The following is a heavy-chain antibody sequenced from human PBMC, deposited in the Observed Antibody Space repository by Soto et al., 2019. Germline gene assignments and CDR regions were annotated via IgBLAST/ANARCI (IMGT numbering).Heavy chain of an antibody. Sequence: QVQLVQSGAEVKKPGSSVKVSCKASGGTFNSYSFIWVRQAPGQGLEWMGGSSPIFGETNYAQTFLDRVTLTADELTSTVYLELSSLRSEDTAVYYCARGVTSGSSPPFDLWGQGTLVTVSS. V-gene: IGHV1-69*12. J-gene: IGHJ4*02. D-gene: IGHD1-26*01. CDR3: ARGVTSGSSPPFDL. CDR2: SSPIFGET. CDR1: GGTFNSYS.